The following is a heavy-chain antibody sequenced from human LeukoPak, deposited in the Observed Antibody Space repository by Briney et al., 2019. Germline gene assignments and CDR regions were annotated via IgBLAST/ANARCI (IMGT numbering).Heavy chain of an antibody. D-gene: IGHD6-13*01. CDR2: IRSKAYGGTT. J-gene: IGHJ2*01. CDR1: GFTFGDFA. V-gene: IGHV3-49*04. CDR3: TRDNAAAGSYWYFDL. Sequence: PGGSLRLSCTASGFTFGDFAMSWVRQAPGKGLEWVSFIRSKAYGGTTEYAPSVKGRFTISRDDSKSIAYLQMNSLKTEDTAVYYCTRDNAAAGSYWYFDLWGRGTLVTVSS.